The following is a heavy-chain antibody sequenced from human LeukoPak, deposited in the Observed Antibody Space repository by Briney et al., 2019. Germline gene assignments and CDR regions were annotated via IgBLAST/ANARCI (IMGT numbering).Heavy chain of an antibody. D-gene: IGHD2-2*03. V-gene: IGHV4-34*01. CDR1: GGSFSGYY. CDR2: INHSGST. J-gene: IGHJ4*02. CDR3: ARVDSDY. Sequence: SETLSLTCAVYGGSFSGYYWSWIRQPPGKGLECIGEINHSGSTNYNSSLKSPVTISIDTSNNQFSLNQSSVTAADTAVYYCARVDSDYWGQGTLVTVSS.